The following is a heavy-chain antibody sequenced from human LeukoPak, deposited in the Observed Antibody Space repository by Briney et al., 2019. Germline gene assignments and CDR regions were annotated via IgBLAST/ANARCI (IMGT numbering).Heavy chain of an antibody. CDR2: INQDGSKA. Sequence: GWAVSLSCAHSGFLFTTCYMTWVLHAPGPGLEWVANINQDGSKAYYVDSVKGRFTFSRDNAKNSVYLQMNSLRAEDTAVYYCARENWSIDYWGQGTLVTVSS. J-gene: IGHJ4*02. V-gene: IGHV3-7*01. CDR3: ARENWSIDY. CDR1: GFLFTTCY. D-gene: IGHD1-1*01.